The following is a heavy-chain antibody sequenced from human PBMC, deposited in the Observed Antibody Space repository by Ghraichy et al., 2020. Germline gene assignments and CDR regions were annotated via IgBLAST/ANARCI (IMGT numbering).Heavy chain of an antibody. V-gene: IGHV3-7*04. CDR3: ARGASNSFDC. J-gene: IGHJ4*02. Sequence: CVAKIKSDGSEIYYVDSVKGRFTISRDNAKNSLYLQMNSLRAEDTAVYYCARGASNSFDCWGQGTLVTVS. D-gene: IGHD1-1*01. CDR2: IKSDGSEI.